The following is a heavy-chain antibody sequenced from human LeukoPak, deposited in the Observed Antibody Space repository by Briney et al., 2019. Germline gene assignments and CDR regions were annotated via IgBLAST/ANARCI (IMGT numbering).Heavy chain of an antibody. J-gene: IGHJ6*02. CDR1: GLTFSSDA. Sequence: TGGSLRLSCAASGLTFSSDAMSGGRQGPGKRLWWGSAVSGSVGSTYYADSVKGGFTSSRDNSKNTLYLEMTSLRAEETAVYYCANFVVVARGPRGHDYGRGDYYYGMDVWGQGTTVTVSS. CDR2: VSGSVGST. V-gene: IGHV3-23*01. D-gene: IGHD2-15*01. CDR3: ANFVVVARGPRGHDYGRGDYYYGMDV.